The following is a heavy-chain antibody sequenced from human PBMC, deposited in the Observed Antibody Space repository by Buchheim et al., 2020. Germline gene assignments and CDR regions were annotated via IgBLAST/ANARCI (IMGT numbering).Heavy chain of an antibody. CDR2: ISGSGGGT. Sequence: EVQLLESGGGLIQPGGSLRLSCAASGFTYSIYAMSWVRQAPGKGLEWVSTISGSGGGTYYADSVKGRFTISRDNSKKTLYLQMNSLRAEDTAVYYCAKAPNIAEAGTLLAYWGQGTL. CDR1: GFTYSIYA. J-gene: IGHJ4*02. V-gene: IGHV3-23*01. D-gene: IGHD6-13*01. CDR3: AKAPNIAEAGTLLAY.